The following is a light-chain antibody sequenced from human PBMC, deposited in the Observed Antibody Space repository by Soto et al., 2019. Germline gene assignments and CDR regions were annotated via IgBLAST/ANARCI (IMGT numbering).Light chain of an antibody. CDR3: GSYTGNIHV. Sequence: QSALTQPASVSGSPGQSITIYCTGTSGDVGGYKFASWYQQHPGKAPKLMIYEVNNRPSGVSSRFSGSKSGNTASLTISGLQAEDEADHFCGSYTGNIHVFGNGTKVTVL. J-gene: IGLJ1*01. CDR2: EVN. CDR1: SGDVGGYKF. V-gene: IGLV2-14*01.